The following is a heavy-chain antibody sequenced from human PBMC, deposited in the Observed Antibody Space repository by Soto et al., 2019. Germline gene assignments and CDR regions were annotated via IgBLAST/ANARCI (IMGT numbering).Heavy chain of an antibody. CDR1: GGSISSYY. CDR3: ARGRSGSYPFDY. V-gene: IGHV4-59*01. CDR2: IYYSGST. J-gene: IGHJ4*02. D-gene: IGHD1-26*01. Sequence: PSETLSLTCTVSGGSISSYYWGWIRQPPGKGLEWIGYIYYSGSTNYSPSLKSRVTISLDTSKNQFSLKLTSVTAADTAVYFCARGRSGSYPFDYWGLGTVVTVSS.